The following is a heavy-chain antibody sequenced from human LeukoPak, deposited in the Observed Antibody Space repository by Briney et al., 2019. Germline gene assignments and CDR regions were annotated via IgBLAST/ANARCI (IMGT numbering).Heavy chain of an antibody. V-gene: IGHV4-59*01. D-gene: IGHD3-22*01. Sequence: SETLSLTCTVSGGSISSYYWSWIRQPPGKGLEWIGYIYYSGSTNYNPSLKSRVTISVDTSKNQFSLKLSSVTAADTAVYYCAREEYYYDSSGHFDYWGQGTLVTVSS. CDR1: GGSISSYY. J-gene: IGHJ4*02. CDR2: IYYSGST. CDR3: AREEYYYDSSGHFDY.